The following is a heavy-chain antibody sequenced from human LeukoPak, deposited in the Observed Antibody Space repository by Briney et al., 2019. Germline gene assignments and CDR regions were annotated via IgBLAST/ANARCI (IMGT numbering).Heavy chain of an antibody. CDR3: AKWGDYDVLTGYYVPDY. CDR2: ILGSGGST. J-gene: IGHJ4*02. Sequence: GGSLRLSCAASGFTFSNYAMSWVRPAPGKGLEWVSAILGSGGSTYYADSVKGRFTVSRDNSRSTLYLQMKSLRAEDTALYYCAKWGDYDVLTGYYVPDYWGQGTRVTVSS. CDR1: GFTFSNYA. D-gene: IGHD3-9*01. V-gene: IGHV3-23*01.